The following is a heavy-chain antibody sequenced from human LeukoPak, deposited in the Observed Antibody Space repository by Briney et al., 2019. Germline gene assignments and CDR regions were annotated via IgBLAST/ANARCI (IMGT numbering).Heavy chain of an antibody. CDR3: ARGGGSYSNTPAYYYYYGMDV. D-gene: IGHD1-26*01. J-gene: IGHJ6*02. Sequence: GGSLRLSCAASGFTFSSYAMSWVRQAPGKGLEWVANIKQDGSEKYYVDSVKGRFTISRDNAKNSLYLQMNSLRAEDTAVYYCARGGGSYSNTPAYYYYYGMDVWGQGTTVTVSS. V-gene: IGHV3-7*01. CDR1: GFTFSSYA. CDR2: IKQDGSEK.